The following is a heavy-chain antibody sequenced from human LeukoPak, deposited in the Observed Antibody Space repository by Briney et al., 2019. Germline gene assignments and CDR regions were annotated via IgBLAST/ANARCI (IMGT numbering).Heavy chain of an antibody. Sequence: ASVKVSCKASGYTFTGYYMHWVRQAPGQGLEWMGWINPNSGGTNYAQKFQGWVTMTRDTSISTAYVELSRLRSDDTAVYYCARADDILTGSVYYYYGMDVWGQGTTVTVSS. CDR2: INPNSGGT. J-gene: IGHJ6*02. D-gene: IGHD3-9*01. CDR3: ARADDILTGSVYYYYGMDV. V-gene: IGHV1-2*04. CDR1: GYTFTGYY.